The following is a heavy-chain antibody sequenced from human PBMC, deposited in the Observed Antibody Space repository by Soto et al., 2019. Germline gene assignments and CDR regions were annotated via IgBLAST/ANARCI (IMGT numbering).Heavy chain of an antibody. CDR1: GFTVSSNY. J-gene: IGHJ6*02. Sequence: ESGGGLVQPGGSLRLSCAASGFTVSSNYMSWVRQAPGKGLEWVSVIKNGGSTYYADSLKGRFTITRDNSKNTLYLQMNRLRAEDTAVYHCARDRIPTGMDVWGQGTTVSVSS. CDR2: IKNGGST. V-gene: IGHV3-66*01. CDR3: ARDRIPTGMDV.